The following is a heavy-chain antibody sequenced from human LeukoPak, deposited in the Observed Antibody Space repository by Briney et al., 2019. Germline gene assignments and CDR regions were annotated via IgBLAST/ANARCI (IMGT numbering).Heavy chain of an antibody. Sequence: SETLSLTCTVSGGSISSYYWSWIRQPPGKGLEWIGYIYYSGSTNYNPSLKSRVTISVDTSKNQFSLKLSSVTAADTAVYYCARLIVVPAAIRVAWFDPWGQGTLVTVSS. J-gene: IGHJ5*02. CDR1: GGSISSYY. CDR3: ARLIVVPAAIRVAWFDP. CDR2: IYYSGST. V-gene: IGHV4-59*01. D-gene: IGHD2-2*01.